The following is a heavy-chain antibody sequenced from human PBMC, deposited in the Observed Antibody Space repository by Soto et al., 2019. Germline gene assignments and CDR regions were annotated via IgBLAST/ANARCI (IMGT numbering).Heavy chain of an antibody. J-gene: IGHJ4*02. CDR3: ARSDGRY. Sequence: SESLAVAYTVSGDSLSSRSYYWGWIRQHPGKGLEWIGYIYHNGRTYYNPSLKSRVTISVDTSKNQFSLKLSSVTAADTAVYYCARSDGRYWGQG. CDR1: GDSLSSRSYY. V-gene: IGHV4-39*07. CDR2: IYHNGRT.